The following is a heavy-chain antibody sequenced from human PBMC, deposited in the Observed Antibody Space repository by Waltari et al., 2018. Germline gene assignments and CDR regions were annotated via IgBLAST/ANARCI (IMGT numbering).Heavy chain of an antibody. V-gene: IGHV1-69*05. CDR3: ATDRYYYDSSGYYYLFDY. D-gene: IGHD3-22*01. CDR2: IIPIFGTA. CDR1: GGTFSSYA. Sequence: QVQLVQSGAEVKKPGSSVKVSCKASGGTFSSYAISWVRQAPGQGLEWMGGIIPIFGTANYAQKCQGRGTITTDEATSTAYMELSSLRSEDTAVYYCATDRYYYDSSGYYYLFDYWGQGTLVTVSS. J-gene: IGHJ4*02.